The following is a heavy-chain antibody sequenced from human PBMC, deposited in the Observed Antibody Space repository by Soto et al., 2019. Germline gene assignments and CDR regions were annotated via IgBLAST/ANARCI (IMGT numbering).Heavy chain of an antibody. CDR2: VSGSGGSL. CDR3: AKDGISVAGHGWFDP. D-gene: IGHD6-19*01. J-gene: IGHJ5*02. CDR1: GFTFTNYA. Sequence: GGSLRLSCAASGFTFTNYAMSWVRQAPGKGLEWVSGVSGSGGSLYYAASVKGRFTIPRDNSENIVYLQMNSLRAEDTALYYCAKDGISVAGHGWFDPWGQGTLVTVSS. V-gene: IGHV3-23*01.